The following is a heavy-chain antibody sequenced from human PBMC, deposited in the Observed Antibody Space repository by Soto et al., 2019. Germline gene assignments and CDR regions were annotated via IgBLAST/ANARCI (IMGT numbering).Heavy chain of an antibody. V-gene: IGHV2-5*02. J-gene: IGHJ4*02. CDR2: IYWDDDK. Sequence: SGPTLVNPTQTLTLTCTFSGFSLSTSGVGVGWIRQPPGKALEWLAVIYWDDDKRYSPSLKSRVTITKDTSKNQVVLTVTNMDPVDSGSYYCAHRLTRYTWNYGLSDYWGQGTLVTVPS. CDR3: AHRLTRYTWNYGLSDY. D-gene: IGHD1-7*01. CDR1: GFSLSTSGVG.